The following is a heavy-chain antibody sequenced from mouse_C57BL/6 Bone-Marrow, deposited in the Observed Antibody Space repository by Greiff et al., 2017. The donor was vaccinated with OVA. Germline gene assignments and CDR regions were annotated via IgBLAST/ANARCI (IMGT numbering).Heavy chain of an antibody. CDR1: GYTFTSYW. CDR3: ARFWATNWDLDY. Sequence: VQLQQPGAELVRPGSSVKLSCKASGYTFTSYWMDWVKQRPGQGLEWIGNIYPSDSETHYNQKFKDKATLTGDKASSTAYMQLSSLTSEDSAVYYCARFWATNWDLDYWGQGTTLTVSS. V-gene: IGHV1-61*01. J-gene: IGHJ2*01. D-gene: IGHD4-1*01. CDR2: IYPSDSET.